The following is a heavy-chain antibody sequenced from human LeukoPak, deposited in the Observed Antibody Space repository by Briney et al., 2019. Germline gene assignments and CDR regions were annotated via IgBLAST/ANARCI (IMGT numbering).Heavy chain of an antibody. CDR3: ARLTRGYSYGLDY. V-gene: IGHV4-34*01. CDR1: GGSFSGYY. D-gene: IGHD5-18*01. Sequence: PSETLSLTCAVYGGSFSGYYWSWIRQPPGKGLEWIGEINHSGSTNYNPSLKSRVTVSVDTSKNQFSLKLSSVTAADTAVYYCARLTRGYSYGLDYWGQGTLVTVSS. CDR2: INHSGST. J-gene: IGHJ4*02.